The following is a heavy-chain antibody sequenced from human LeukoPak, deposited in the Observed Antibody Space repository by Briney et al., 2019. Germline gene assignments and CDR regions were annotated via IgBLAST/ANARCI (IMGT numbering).Heavy chain of an antibody. V-gene: IGHV1-2*06. Sequence: PGESLKISCKASGYTFTGYYMHWVRQAPGQGLEWMGRINPSSGDTNYAQKFQGRVTMTRDTSISTAYMELRRLRSDDTAVYYCARGVEVPDFDYWGQGTLVAVSS. CDR1: GYTFTGYY. CDR2: INPSSGDT. D-gene: IGHD2-15*01. J-gene: IGHJ4*02. CDR3: ARGVEVPDFDY.